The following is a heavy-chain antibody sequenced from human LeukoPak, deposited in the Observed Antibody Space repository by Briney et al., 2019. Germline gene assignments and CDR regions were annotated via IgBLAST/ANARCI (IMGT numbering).Heavy chain of an antibody. D-gene: IGHD2-15*01. Sequence: PGGSLRLSCAASGFTFSSYWMHWVRQAPGKGLVWVSHINSDGSNTNYADYVKGRFTISRDNAENTLYLQLNSLRAEDTAVYYCAREVGHYYGMDVWGQGTTVTVSS. CDR3: AREVGHYYGMDV. CDR1: GFTFSSYW. V-gene: IGHV3-74*01. CDR2: INSDGSNT. J-gene: IGHJ6*02.